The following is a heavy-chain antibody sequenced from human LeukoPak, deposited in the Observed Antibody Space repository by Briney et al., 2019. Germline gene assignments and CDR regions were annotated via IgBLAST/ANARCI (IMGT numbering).Heavy chain of an antibody. Sequence: GESLKISCKGSGYSFTSYWIGWVRQMPGKGLEWMGIIYSSDSDTRYSPSFQGQVTISADKSISTAYLQWSSLKASDTAMYYCARRAVVAATVAFDIWGQGTMVTVSS. CDR3: ARRAVVAATVAFDI. J-gene: IGHJ3*02. D-gene: IGHD2-15*01. CDR1: GYSFTSYW. V-gene: IGHV5-51*01. CDR2: IYSSDSDT.